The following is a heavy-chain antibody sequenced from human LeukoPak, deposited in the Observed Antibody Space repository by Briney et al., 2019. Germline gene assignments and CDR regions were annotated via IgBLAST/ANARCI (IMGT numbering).Heavy chain of an antibody. CDR3: AKDSSGWYGEYFQH. Sequence: PGGSLRLSCAASGFTFSSYAMSWVRQAPGEGLEWVSAISGSGGSTYYADSVKGRFTISRDNSKNTLYLQMNSLRAEDTAVYYCAKDSSGWYGEYFQHWGQGTLVTVSS. CDR1: GFTFSSYA. V-gene: IGHV3-23*01. J-gene: IGHJ1*01. D-gene: IGHD6-19*01. CDR2: ISGSGGST.